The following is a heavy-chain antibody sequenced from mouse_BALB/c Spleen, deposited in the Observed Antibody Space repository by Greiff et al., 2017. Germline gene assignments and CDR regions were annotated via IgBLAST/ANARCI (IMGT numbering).Heavy chain of an antibody. Sequence: EVKVVESGGGLVQPGGSRKLSCAASGFTFSSFGMHWVRQAPEKGLEWVAYISSGSSTIYYADTVKGRFTISRDNPKNTLFLQMTSLRSEDTAMYYCARSGGEDAMDYWGQGTSVTVSS. CDR2: ISSGSSTI. J-gene: IGHJ4*01. V-gene: IGHV5-17*02. CDR3: ARSGGEDAMDY. CDR1: GFTFSSFG. D-gene: IGHD1-1*02.